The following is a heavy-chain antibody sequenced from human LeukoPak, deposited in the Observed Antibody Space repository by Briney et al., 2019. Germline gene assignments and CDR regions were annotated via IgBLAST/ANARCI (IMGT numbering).Heavy chain of an antibody. D-gene: IGHD4-17*01. V-gene: IGHV3-30*03. CDR1: GFAFKNAW. CDR2: ISYDGSNK. J-gene: IGHJ4*02. CDR3: ARGHNDYGDLDY. Sequence: GGSLRLSCAASGFAFKNAWMSWVRQAPGKGLEWVAVISYDGSNKYYADSVKGRFTISRDNSKNTLYLQMNSLRAEDTAVYYCARGHNDYGDLDYWGQGTLVTVSS.